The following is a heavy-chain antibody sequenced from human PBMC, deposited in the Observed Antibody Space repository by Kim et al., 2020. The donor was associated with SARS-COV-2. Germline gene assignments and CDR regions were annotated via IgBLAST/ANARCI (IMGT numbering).Heavy chain of an antibody. Sequence: ASVKVSCKASGYTFTSYGISWVRQAPGQGLEWMGWISAYNGNTNYAQKLQGRVTMTTDTSTSTAYMELRSLRSDDTAVYYCARAGDAGHIVVVPAAIPRFDPWGQGTLVTVSS. J-gene: IGHJ5*02. CDR2: ISAYNGNT. CDR1: GYTFTSYG. CDR3: ARAGDAGHIVVVPAAIPRFDP. D-gene: IGHD2-2*02. V-gene: IGHV1-18*01.